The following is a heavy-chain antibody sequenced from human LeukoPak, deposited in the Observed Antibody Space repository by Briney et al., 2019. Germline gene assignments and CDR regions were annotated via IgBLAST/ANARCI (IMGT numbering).Heavy chain of an antibody. D-gene: IGHD3-22*01. Sequence: PSETLSLTCTVSGGSISSSSYYWGWIRQPPGKGLEWIGSIYYSGSTYYNPSLKSRVTISVDTSKNQFSLKLSSVTAADTAVYYCARDPGNYYDSSGYPLGGEYYFDYWGQGTLVTVSS. CDR3: ARDPGNYYDSSGYPLGGEYYFDY. V-gene: IGHV4-39*07. J-gene: IGHJ4*02. CDR2: IYYSGST. CDR1: GGSISSSSYY.